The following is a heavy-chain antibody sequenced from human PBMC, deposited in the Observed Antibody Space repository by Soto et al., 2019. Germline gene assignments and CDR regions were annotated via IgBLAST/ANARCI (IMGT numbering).Heavy chain of an antibody. V-gene: IGHV1-69*06. CDR1: GGTFNGYG. Sequence: SVKVSCKASGGTFNGYGISWVRQAPGQGLDWMGVIIPLYGTVNYAQKFQGRVSITADKSTSTAYMDLNSLRSDDTAVYYCARDDRSSSPAGDYYYYGMDVWGQGTTVTVSS. J-gene: IGHJ6*02. CDR2: IIPLYGTV. CDR3: ARDDRSSSPAGDYYYYGMDV. D-gene: IGHD6-6*01.